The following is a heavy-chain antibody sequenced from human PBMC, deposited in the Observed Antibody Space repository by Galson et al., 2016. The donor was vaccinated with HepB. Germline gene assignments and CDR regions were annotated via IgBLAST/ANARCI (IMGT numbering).Heavy chain of an antibody. V-gene: IGHV3-11*06. D-gene: IGHD3-3*01. J-gene: IGHJ4*02. CDR3: ARRDSSPDY. CDR2: ISDNGLRT. CDR1: GFTFSDFY. Sequence: SLRLSCAASGFTFSDFYMSWIRQAPGKGLEWVAFISDNGLRTNYAQSVEGRITISRDNARDSLYLQMNTLGVGDTAVYYCARRDSSPDYWGQGTLVTVSS.